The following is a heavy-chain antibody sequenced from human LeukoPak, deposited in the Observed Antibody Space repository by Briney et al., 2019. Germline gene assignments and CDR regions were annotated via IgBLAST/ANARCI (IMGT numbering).Heavy chain of an antibody. D-gene: IGHD3-22*01. CDR3: ATLGEVYYYDSSGQGHAFDI. V-gene: IGHV3-48*03. Sequence: GGSLRLSCAASGFTFSSYEMNWVRQAPGKGLEGVSYISSSGSTIYYADFVKGRFTISRDNAKNSLYLQMNSLRAEDTAVYYCATLGEVYYYDSSGQGHAFDIWGQGTMVTVSS. J-gene: IGHJ3*02. CDR2: ISSSGSTI. CDR1: GFTFSSYE.